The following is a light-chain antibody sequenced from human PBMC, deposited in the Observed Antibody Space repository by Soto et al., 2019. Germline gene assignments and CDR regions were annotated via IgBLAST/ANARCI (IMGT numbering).Light chain of an antibody. V-gene: IGLV2-23*01. CDR1: SSDIGSYNV. CDR2: EAS. Sequence: QSVLTQPASVSGSPGQSITISCTGTSSDIGSYNVVSWYQQHPGKAPELLIYEASERPSGVSSRFSGSKSGTSASLTISGLQAEDEADYYCCSYAGSSTWLFGGGTKVTVL. CDR3: CSYAGSSTWL. J-gene: IGLJ3*02.